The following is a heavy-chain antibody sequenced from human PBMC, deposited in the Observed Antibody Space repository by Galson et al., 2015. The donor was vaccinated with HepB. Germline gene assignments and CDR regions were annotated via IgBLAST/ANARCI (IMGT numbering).Heavy chain of an antibody. Sequence: SVKVSCKASGYTFSSYSIAWVRQAPGQGLEWMGWINAYDSSTKYAKNLQGRVTMTTDTSTSTAYMELRSLRSDDTAVYYCARAGYSSSPPDYWGQGTLVTVSS. D-gene: IGHD6-19*01. CDR3: ARAGYSSSPPDY. CDR1: GYTFSSYS. J-gene: IGHJ4*02. CDR2: INAYDSST. V-gene: IGHV1-18*01.